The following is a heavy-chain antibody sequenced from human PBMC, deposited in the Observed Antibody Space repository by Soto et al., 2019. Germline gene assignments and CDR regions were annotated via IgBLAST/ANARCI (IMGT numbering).Heavy chain of an antibody. CDR2: VYHSGTT. CDR3: ARAKLCNTISCPHSFDI. D-gene: IGHD3-10*01. V-gene: IGHV4-4*02. CDR1: GASISTNNW. Sequence: SETLSLTCDVSGASISTNNWWSWVRQSPGQGLEWIAEVYHSGTTNSNPSLKSRVTISVDTSKNQFSLMLASVTAADTAVYYCARAKLCNTISCPHSFDIWGQGTLVTASS. J-gene: IGHJ4*02.